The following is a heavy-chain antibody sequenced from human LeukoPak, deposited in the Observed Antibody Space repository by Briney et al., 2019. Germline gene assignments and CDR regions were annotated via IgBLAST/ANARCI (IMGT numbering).Heavy chain of an antibody. CDR1: GFSLRTRGMC. D-gene: IGHD3-16*02. J-gene: IGHJ4*02. Sequence: SGPALVNPTQPLTLTCTFSGFSLRTRGMCVSWIRQPPGKALEWLSHIEWDDAKYYSTSLKTTLTISKDTSKNQVVLIMTNMDPVDTATYYCARIRGYDYVWGSYRSYYFDYWGQGTLVTVSS. V-gene: IGHV2-70*01. CDR2: IEWDDAK. CDR3: ARIRGYDYVWGSYRSYYFDY.